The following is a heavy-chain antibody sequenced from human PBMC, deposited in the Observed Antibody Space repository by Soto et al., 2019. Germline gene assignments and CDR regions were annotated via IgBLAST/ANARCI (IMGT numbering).Heavy chain of an antibody. V-gene: IGHV3-23*01. CDR2: ISDSGGST. Sequence: GGSLRLSCAASGFTFSNYAMSWVRQAPGKGLEWVSGISDSGGSTYYADYVKGRFTISRDNSKSTLYLKVNSLRSEYTAVYYCAKQSHDILTAIDYWGQGTLVTVSS. D-gene: IGHD3-9*01. J-gene: IGHJ4*02. CDR1: GFTFSNYA. CDR3: AKQSHDILTAIDY.